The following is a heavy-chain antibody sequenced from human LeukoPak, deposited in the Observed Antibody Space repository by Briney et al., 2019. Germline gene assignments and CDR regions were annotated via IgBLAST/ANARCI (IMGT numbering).Heavy chain of an antibody. CDR3: ARGRGEVIIPPDLTWYFDL. D-gene: IGHD3-3*01. Sequence: SETLSLTCTVSGGSISSDNDYWSCIRRPPGKGLECIGYIYYSGSTNYNPSLKSRVTISVDTSKNQFSLKLSSVTAADTAVYYCARGRGEVIIPPDLTWYFDLWGRGTLVTVSS. CDR1: GGSISSDNDY. V-gene: IGHV4-61*01. J-gene: IGHJ2*01. CDR2: IYYSGST.